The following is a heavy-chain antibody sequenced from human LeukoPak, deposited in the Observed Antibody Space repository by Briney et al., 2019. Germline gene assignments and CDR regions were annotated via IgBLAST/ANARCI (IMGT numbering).Heavy chain of an antibody. J-gene: IGHJ4*02. CDR1: GFTFSSYA. V-gene: IGHV3-23*01. D-gene: IGHD2-15*01. CDR3: AKDSCSGGSCYEDY. CDR2: ISGSGGST. Sequence: GGPLRLSCAASGFTFSSYAMSCVRQAPGKGLEWVSGISGSGGSTYYADSVKGRFTISRDNSKKTLYLQMNSLTAEDTAVYYCAKDSCSGGSCYEDYWGQGTLVTVSP.